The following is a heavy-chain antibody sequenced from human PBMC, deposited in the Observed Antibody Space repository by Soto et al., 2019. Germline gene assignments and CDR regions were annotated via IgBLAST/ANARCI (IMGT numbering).Heavy chain of an antibody. D-gene: IGHD2-15*01. Sequence: PGGSLRLSCAASGFTFSSNAMSWVRQAPGKGLEWVSGISSSGGSTYYADSVKGRFTISRDNSKNMLYLQMNSLRAEDTAVYYCAKAQGGSYFDYWGQGTLVTVSS. CDR2: ISSSGGST. J-gene: IGHJ4*02. CDR1: GFTFSSNA. CDR3: AKAQGGSYFDY. V-gene: IGHV3-23*01.